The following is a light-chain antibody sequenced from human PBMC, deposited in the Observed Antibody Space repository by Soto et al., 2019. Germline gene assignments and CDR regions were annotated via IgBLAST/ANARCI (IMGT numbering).Light chain of an antibody. CDR1: QSVSSN. J-gene: IGKJ1*01. V-gene: IGKV3-15*01. CDR3: QQYNNWAWT. Sequence: VLTQSTATLSVSPGERVTLSCRASQSVSSNLAWYQQKPGQAPRLLIYGASTRATGIPARFSGSGSGTEFTLTISSLQSEDFAVYYCQQYNNWAWTFGQGTKV. CDR2: GAS.